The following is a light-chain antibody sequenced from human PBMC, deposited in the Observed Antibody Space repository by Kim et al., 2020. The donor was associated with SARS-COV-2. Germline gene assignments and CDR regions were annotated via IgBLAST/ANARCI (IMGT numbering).Light chain of an antibody. CDR2: GAF. Sequence: ATTGDRVTITGRASQSIGSYLNWYQQKGGTAPKLLIYGAFHLETGVPSRFSGSGSGTNFTLTINTLQREDFATYYCQQSYMTPPYSFGQGTKLEI. J-gene: IGKJ2*03. V-gene: IGKV1-39*01. CDR1: QSIGSY. CDR3: QQSYMTPPYS.